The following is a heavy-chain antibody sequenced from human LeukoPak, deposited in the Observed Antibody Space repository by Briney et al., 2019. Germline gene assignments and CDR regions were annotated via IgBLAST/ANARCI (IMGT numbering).Heavy chain of an antibody. J-gene: IGHJ4*02. V-gene: IGHV1-69*05. CDR1: GGTFSSYA. CDR3: AKDRGGIVVVPAAIHTHSLIDY. CDR2: IIPIFGTA. D-gene: IGHD2-2*01. Sequence: SVKVSCKASGGTFSSYAISWVRQAPGQGLEWMGRIIPIFGTANYAQKFQGRVTITTDESTSTAYMELSSLRSEDTAVYYCAKDRGGIVVVPAAIHTHSLIDYWGQGTLVTVSS.